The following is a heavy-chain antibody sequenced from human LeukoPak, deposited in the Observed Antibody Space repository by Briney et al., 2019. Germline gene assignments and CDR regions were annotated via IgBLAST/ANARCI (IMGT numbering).Heavy chain of an antibody. J-gene: IGHJ3*02. V-gene: IGHV4-59*01. CDR1: GGSISSYY. Sequence: SETLSLTCTVSGGSISSYYWSWLRQPPGKGLEWIGYIYYSGSTNYNPSLKSRVTISVDTSKNQFSLKLSSVTAADTAVYYCARGITMIVHDAFDIWGQGTMVTVSS. CDR3: ARGITMIVHDAFDI. CDR2: IYYSGST. D-gene: IGHD3-22*01.